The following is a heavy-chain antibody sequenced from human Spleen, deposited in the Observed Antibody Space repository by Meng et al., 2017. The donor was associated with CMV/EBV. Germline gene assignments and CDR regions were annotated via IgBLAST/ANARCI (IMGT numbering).Heavy chain of an antibody. CDR1: GGSISSSSYY. J-gene: IGHJ4*02. Sequence: SETLSLTCTVSGGSISSSSYYWGWIRQPPGKGLEWIGSIYYSGSTYYNPSLKSRVTISVDTSTSTVYMEMSSLRSDDTAVYYCARGNILQFLEWLVGIDYWGQGTLVTVSS. CDR2: IYYSGST. V-gene: IGHV4-39*02. CDR3: ARGNILQFLEWLVGIDY. D-gene: IGHD3-3*01.